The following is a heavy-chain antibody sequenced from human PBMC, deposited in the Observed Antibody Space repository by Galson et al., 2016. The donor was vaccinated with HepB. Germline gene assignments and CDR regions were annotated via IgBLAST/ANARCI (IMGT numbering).Heavy chain of an antibody. CDR2: ITSKSDGGTT. CDR1: GFTFSNAW. D-gene: IGHD5-24*01. CDR3: ATEIMATVSY. V-gene: IGHV3-15*07. Sequence: SLRLSCAASGFTFSNAWMNWVRQAPGKGLEWVGRITSKSDGGTTDFAAPLKGRFTISRADSKNTLYLQMNSLKTEDTAMYYCATEIMATVSYWGQGTLVTVSS. J-gene: IGHJ4*02.